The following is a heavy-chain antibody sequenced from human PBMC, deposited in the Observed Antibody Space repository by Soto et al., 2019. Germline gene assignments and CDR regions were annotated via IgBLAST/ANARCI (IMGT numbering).Heavy chain of an antibody. CDR2: ISGSGGST. CDR1: GFTFSSYA. V-gene: IGHV3-23*01. CDR3: AKARRYCSGGSCSTRDAFDI. D-gene: IGHD2-15*01. Sequence: RLSCAASGFTFSSYAMSWVRQAPGKGLEWVSAISGSGGSTYYADSVKGRFTISRDNSKNTLYLQMNSLRAEDTAVYYCAKARRYCSGGSCSTRDAFDIWGQGTMVTVSS. J-gene: IGHJ3*02.